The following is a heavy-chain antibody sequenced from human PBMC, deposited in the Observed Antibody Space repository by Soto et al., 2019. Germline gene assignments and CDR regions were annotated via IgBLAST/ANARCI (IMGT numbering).Heavy chain of an antibody. J-gene: IGHJ6*02. CDR1: GFTFNNYG. CDR2: ISYDGSHK. CDR3: AKRRGDLSNYSWGIDV. Sequence: QVQLVESGGGVVQPGRSLRLSCAASGFTFNNYGMHWVRQAPGKGLVWVTVISYDGSHKYYADSVKGRFTISRDNSKNTLYLQMNSLRDEDTAVYYCAKRRGDLSNYSWGIDVWGQGTTVTVSS. V-gene: IGHV3-30*18. D-gene: IGHD4-4*01.